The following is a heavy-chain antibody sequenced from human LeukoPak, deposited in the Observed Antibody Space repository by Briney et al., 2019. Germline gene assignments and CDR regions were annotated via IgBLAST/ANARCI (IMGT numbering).Heavy chain of an antibody. V-gene: IGHV4-59*01. Sequence: TSETLSLTCTVSGGSISSYYWSWIRQPPGKGLEWIGYIYYSGSTNYNPSLKSRVTISVDTSKNPFSLKLSSVTAADTAVYYCARGIAVAGTLYFDYWGQGTLVTVSS. J-gene: IGHJ4*02. CDR1: GGSISSYY. D-gene: IGHD6-19*01. CDR2: IYYSGST. CDR3: ARGIAVAGTLYFDY.